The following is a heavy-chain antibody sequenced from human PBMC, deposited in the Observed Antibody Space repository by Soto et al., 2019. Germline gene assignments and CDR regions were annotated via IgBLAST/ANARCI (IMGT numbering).Heavy chain of an antibody. D-gene: IGHD2-8*01. CDR1: GFTFSSYA. V-gene: IGHV3-30*04. CDR3: AKDRLSMAYYYGMDV. CDR2: ISYDGSNK. Sequence: GGSLRLSCAASGFTFSSYAMHWVRQAPGKGLEWVAVISYDGSNKYYADSVKGRFTISRDNSKNTLYLQMNSLRAEDTAVYYCAKDRLSMAYYYGMDVWGQGTTVTVSS. J-gene: IGHJ6*02.